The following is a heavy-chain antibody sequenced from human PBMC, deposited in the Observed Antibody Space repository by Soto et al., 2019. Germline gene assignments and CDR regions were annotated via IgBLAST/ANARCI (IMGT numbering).Heavy chain of an antibody. CDR3: ARHSGFGVVSNFDY. J-gene: IGHJ4*02. CDR1: GGSISSYY. V-gene: IGHV4-59*08. Sequence: SETLSLTCTVSGGSISSYYWSWIRQPPGKGLEWIGYIYYSGSTNYNPSLKSRVTISVDTSKNQFSLKLSSVTAADTAVYYCARHSGFGVVSNFDYWGQGTLVTVSS. D-gene: IGHD3-3*01. CDR2: IYYSGST.